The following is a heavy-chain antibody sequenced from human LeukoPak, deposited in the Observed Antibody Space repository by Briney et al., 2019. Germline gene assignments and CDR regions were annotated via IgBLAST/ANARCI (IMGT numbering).Heavy chain of an antibody. J-gene: IGHJ4*02. V-gene: IGHV3-53*04. D-gene: IGHD6-19*01. Sequence: GGSLRLSCTASGFTVSSSYMTWVRQAPGKGLEWVSLIYGGGGTYYADSVQGRFTISRHNSGNTLYLEMNSLRPEDTAVYYCARGPSSNGFFYYFDYWGQGTLVTVSS. CDR3: ARGPSSNGFFYYFDY. CDR1: GFTVSSSY. CDR2: IYGGGGT.